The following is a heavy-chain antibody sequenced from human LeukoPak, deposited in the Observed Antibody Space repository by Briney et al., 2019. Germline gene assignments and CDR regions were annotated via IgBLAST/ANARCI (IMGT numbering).Heavy chain of an antibody. CDR2: IYSGGST. D-gene: IGHD2-2*01. J-gene: IGHJ6*03. CDR3: AKDEVVPGYYYTDV. CDR1: GFTVSSNY. Sequence: GWSLRLSCAASGFTVSSNYMSWVRQAPGKGLEWVSVIYSGGSTYYADSVKGRFTISRDNSKNTLYLQMNSLNAEDTAVYYCAKDEVVPGYYYTDVWGRGTTVTISS. V-gene: IGHV3-66*01.